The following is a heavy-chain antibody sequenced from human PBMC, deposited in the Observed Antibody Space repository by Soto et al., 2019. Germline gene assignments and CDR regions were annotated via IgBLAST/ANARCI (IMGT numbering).Heavy chain of an antibody. D-gene: IGHD1-7*01. V-gene: IGHV4-30-2*01. CDR1: GGSITSSGYS. J-gene: IGHJ5*02. CDR2: IYHSGST. Sequence: QLQLQEPGSGLVKPSQTLSLTCTVSGGSITSSGYSWSWIRQPPGKGLEWIGYIYHSGSTFYNPSLKSRVTISVDRSKDQFSLKLNSVTAADTAVYYCAKWNSNWFDPWGQGTLVTVS. CDR3: AKWNSNWFDP.